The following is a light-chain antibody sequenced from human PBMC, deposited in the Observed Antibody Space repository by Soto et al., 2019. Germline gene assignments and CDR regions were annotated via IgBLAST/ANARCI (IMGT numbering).Light chain of an antibody. CDR3: QSYDSSLSDLV. Sequence: SVLTQPPSVSGAPGQRVTISCTGSSSNIGAGYDVHWYQQLPGAAPKLLIYGNYNRPSGVPDRFSGSKSGTSASLAITGLQAEDEADYYCQSYDSSLSDLVFGTGTKVTVL. CDR2: GNY. CDR1: SSNIGAGYD. V-gene: IGLV1-40*01. J-gene: IGLJ1*01.